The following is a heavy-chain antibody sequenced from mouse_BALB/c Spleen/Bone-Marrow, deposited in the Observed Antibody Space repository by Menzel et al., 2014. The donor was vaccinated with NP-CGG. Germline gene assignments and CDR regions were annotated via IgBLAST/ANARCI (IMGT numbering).Heavy chain of an antibody. D-gene: IGHD2-10*02. CDR1: GFTFSSYY. CDR2: INSNGGST. J-gene: IGHJ2*01. Sequence: EVQGVESGGGLVKLGGSLKLSCAASGFTFSSYYMSWVRQTPEKRLELVAAINSNGGSTYYPDTVKGRFTISRDDAKNTLYLQMSSLKSEDTALYYCARSPYDNHFDYWGQGTTLTVSS. CDR3: ARSPYDNHFDY. V-gene: IGHV5-6-2*01.